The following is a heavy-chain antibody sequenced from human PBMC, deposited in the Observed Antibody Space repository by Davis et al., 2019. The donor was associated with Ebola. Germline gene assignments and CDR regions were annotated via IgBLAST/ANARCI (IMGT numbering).Heavy chain of an antibody. CDR1: AYSFTSYY. V-gene: IGHV1-69*13. CDR2: IIPIFGTA. CDR3: ARVRFLEWYTRYYYYGMDV. J-gene: IGHJ6*02. Sequence: SAMVFCNASAYSFTSYYMHWVRHAPGQGLEWMGGIIPIFGTANYAQKFQGRVTITADESTSTAYMELSSLRSEDTAVYYCARVRFLEWYTRYYYYGMDVWGQGTTVTVSS. D-gene: IGHD3-3*01.